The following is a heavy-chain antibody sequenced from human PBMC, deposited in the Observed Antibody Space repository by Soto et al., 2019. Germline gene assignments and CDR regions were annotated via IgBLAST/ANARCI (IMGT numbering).Heavy chain of an antibody. V-gene: IGHV4-31*03. J-gene: IGHJ5*02. Sequence: SETLSLTCSVSGAALNSGNYYWSWIRQVPGKGLEWIGHIYVTGAVDYNPSLRDRITISQDTSERQFSLNLRLVTAADTAAYYCARLRIATNNYKWFDPWGQGTLVTVSS. CDR2: IYVTGAV. D-gene: IGHD2-21*01. CDR3: ARLRIATNNYKWFDP. CDR1: GAALNSGNYY.